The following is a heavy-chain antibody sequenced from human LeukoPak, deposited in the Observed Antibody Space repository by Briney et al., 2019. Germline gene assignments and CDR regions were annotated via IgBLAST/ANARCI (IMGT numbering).Heavy chain of an antibody. CDR1: GYTFTSYG. D-gene: IGHD2-15*01. CDR2: INPNSGGT. CDR3: ARVDRGYCSGGSCRLDY. V-gene: IGHV1-2*06. J-gene: IGHJ4*02. Sequence: ASVKVSCKASGYTFTSYGISWVRQAPGQGLEWMGRINPNSGGTNYAQKFQGRVTMTRDTSISTAYMELSRLRSDDTAVYYCARVDRGYCSGGSCRLDYWGQGTLVTVSS.